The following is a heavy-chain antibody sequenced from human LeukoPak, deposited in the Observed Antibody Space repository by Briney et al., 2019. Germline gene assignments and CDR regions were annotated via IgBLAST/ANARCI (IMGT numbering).Heavy chain of an antibody. CDR1: GFTFSSSW. J-gene: IGHJ3*02. Sequence: GGSLRLSCAVSGFTFSSSWMHWVRQAPGKGLVWVSHIKTDGSTTAYADSVKGRFTISRDNSKNTVYLEMNSLRVEDTAVYFCAREENGGDYDDGFDIWGQGTMVTVSS. V-gene: IGHV3-74*01. CDR2: IKTDGSTT. D-gene: IGHD4-17*01. CDR3: AREENGGDYDDGFDI.